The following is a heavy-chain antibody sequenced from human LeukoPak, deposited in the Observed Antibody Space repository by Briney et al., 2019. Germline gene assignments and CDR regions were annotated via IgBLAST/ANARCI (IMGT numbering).Heavy chain of an antibody. CDR3: AKDPGGSGSFDY. V-gene: IGHV3-33*06. CDR2: IWYDGSNK. CDR1: GFTFSSYG. Sequence: GRSLRLPCAASGFTFSSYGMHWVRQAPGKGLEWVAVIWYDGSNKYYADSVKGRFTISRDNSKNTLYLQMNSLRAEDTAVYYCAKDPGGSGSFDYWGQGTLVTVSS. J-gene: IGHJ4*02. D-gene: IGHD3-10*01.